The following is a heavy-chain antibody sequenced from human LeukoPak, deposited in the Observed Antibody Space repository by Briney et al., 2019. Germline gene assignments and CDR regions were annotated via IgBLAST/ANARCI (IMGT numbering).Heavy chain of an antibody. D-gene: IGHD6-19*01. V-gene: IGHV3-21*01. CDR2: ISGSSIYK. J-gene: IGHJ4*02. CDR3: ARRVAVADNYFDY. Sequence: GGSLRLSCAASGFTFSRYSMNWVRQAPGKGLEWVSSISGSSIYKYYADSVKGRFTISRDNAKNSLYLQMNSLRAEDTGVYYCARRVAVADNYFDYWGQGTLVTVSS. CDR1: GFTFSRYS.